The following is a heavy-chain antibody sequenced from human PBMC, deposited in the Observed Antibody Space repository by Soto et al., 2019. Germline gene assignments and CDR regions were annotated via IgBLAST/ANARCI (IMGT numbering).Heavy chain of an antibody. CDR3: VRDQLYYYDIFGRPLNGFHL. V-gene: IGHV4-61*08. J-gene: IGHJ3*01. CDR2: IYDSGST. D-gene: IGHD3-22*01. CDR1: GGSICSGDYY. Sequence: SETLSLTCTVSGGSICSGDYYWSWIRQPPGKGLEWIGYIYDSGSTNYNPSLKSRVTMSMDTSKTQFSLNLSSVTAADTAVYYCVRDQLYYYDIFGRPLNGFHLWGQGTMVTVS.